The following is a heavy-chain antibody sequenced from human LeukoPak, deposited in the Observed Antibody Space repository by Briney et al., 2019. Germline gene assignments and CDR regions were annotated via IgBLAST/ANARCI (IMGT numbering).Heavy chain of an antibody. D-gene: IGHD3-16*01. CDR3: AREGMITFGGPHVFDY. J-gene: IGHJ4*02. Sequence: SETLSLTCNVSGGSISSGGNSWSWIWQPPGKGLEWIGHIYHSGNIYDNPSLKSRVTMSVDTSKNQFSLKLSSVTAADTAVYYCAREGMITFGGPHVFDYWGQGTLVTVSS. V-gene: IGHV4-30-2*01. CDR2: IYHSGNI. CDR1: GGSISSGGNS.